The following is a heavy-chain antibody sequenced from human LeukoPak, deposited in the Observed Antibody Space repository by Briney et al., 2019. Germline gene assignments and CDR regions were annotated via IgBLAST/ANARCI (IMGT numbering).Heavy chain of an antibody. CDR3: ARDGDCGGCDWYFSD. J-gene: IGHJ4*02. V-gene: IGHV3-53*04. Sequence: GGSLRLSCAASGFTVSSNYMSWVRQAPGKGLEWVSVIYSGGSTYYADSVKRRFTISRHNSKNTLYLQMNSLRAGDTAVYYCARDGDCGGCDWYFSDWGQGTLVTVSS. CDR1: GFTVSSNY. D-gene: IGHD2-21*02. CDR2: IYSGGST.